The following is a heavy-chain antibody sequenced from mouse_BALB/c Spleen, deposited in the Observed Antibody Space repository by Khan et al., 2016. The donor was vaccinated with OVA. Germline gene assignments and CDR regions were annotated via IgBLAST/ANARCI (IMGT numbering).Heavy chain of an antibody. CDR1: GYTFTSYD. D-gene: IGHD2-14*01. Sequence: QVRLQQSGAELVKPGASVKLSCKASGYTFTSYDINWVRQRPEPGLEWIGWMFPGAGSTKYNENFKGKATLTTDKSSSTAYMQLSRLTSEDSGAYFCARGGYGGFAYWGQGTLVTVSA. J-gene: IGHJ3*01. V-gene: IGHV1-85*01. CDR3: ARGGYGGFAY. CDR2: MFPGAGST.